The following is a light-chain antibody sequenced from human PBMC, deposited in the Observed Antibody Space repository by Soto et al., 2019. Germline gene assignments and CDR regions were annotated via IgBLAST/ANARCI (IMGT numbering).Light chain of an antibody. V-gene: IGKV1-39*01. CDR1: QSISNY. CDR2: AAS. CDR3: QQSYSSPVT. Sequence: DIQMTQSPSSLSASVGDRVTITCRATQSISNYLNWYQQKPGKAPDLLIYAASSLQSGVPSRFSGSGSGTHFTLIISSLQPEDFATYYCQQSYSSPVTFGQGTRLEIK. J-gene: IGKJ5*01.